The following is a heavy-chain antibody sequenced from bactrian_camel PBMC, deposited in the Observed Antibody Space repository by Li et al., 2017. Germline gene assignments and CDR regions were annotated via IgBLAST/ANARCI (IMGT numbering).Heavy chain of an antibody. CDR3: AAARSWEQCTPATRMLY. D-gene: IGHD2*01. V-gene: IGHV3S40*01. J-gene: IGHJ4*01. Sequence: DVQLVESGGGLVQPGGRLRPSCATSGFTFSHYDIIWVHQAPGKGLEWVSCITSDESTTYYADSVKGRFTVSRDNAKNTLYLEMNSLKSEDTAMYYCAAARSWEQCTPATRMLYWGQGTQVTVS. CDR2: ITSDESTT. CDR1: GFTFSHYD.